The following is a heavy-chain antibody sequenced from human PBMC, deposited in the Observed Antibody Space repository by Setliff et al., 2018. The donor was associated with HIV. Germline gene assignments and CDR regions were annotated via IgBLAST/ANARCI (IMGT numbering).Heavy chain of an antibody. D-gene: IGHD3-10*01. J-gene: IGHJ4*02. CDR1: GGSVSTSTYY. CDR2: LSYRGTT. Sequence: PSETLSLTCTVSGGSVSTSTYYWGWIRQPPGKGLEYIGTLSYRGTTHYNPSLKSRIALSIDSSKNQFSLKLYSVTAADTAVYYCAITSSGSIWLDHWGQGTLVTVSS. CDR3: AITSSGSIWLDH. V-gene: IGHV4-39*01.